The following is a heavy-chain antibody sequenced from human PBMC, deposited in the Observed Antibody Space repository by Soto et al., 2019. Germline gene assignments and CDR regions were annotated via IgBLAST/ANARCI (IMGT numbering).Heavy chain of an antibody. CDR1: GFTFTSSA. Sequence: ASVKVSCKASGFTFTSSAVQWVRQARGQRLEWIGWIVVGSGNTNYAQKFQERVTITRDMSTSTAYMELSSLRSEDTAVYYCARAYPTTWSSWGPWGQGTLVTVSS. D-gene: IGHD2-2*01. J-gene: IGHJ5*02. CDR2: IVVGSGNT. CDR3: ARAYPTTWSSWGP. V-gene: IGHV1-58*01.